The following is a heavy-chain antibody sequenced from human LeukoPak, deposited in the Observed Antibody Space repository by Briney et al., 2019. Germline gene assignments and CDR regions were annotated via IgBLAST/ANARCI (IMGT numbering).Heavy chain of an antibody. CDR3: ARSRSFSGYGAFGP. Sequence: ASVKVSCKASGYTFTSHYLHWVRQAPGQGLEWMGWNNPTSGGTYYLQKFQGRVVMTRDTSTGTVYMELSSLTSGDTALYFCARSRSFSGYGAFGPWGQGTLVTVSS. D-gene: IGHD5-12*01. J-gene: IGHJ5*02. CDR2: NNPTSGGT. V-gene: IGHV1-2*02. CDR1: GYTFTSHY.